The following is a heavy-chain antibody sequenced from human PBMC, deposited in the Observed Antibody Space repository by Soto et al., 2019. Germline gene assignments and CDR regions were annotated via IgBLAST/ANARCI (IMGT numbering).Heavy chain of an antibody. CDR2: ISGSGGST. CDR1: GFTFSSYA. J-gene: IGHJ4*02. D-gene: IGHD3-22*01. CDR3: AKYYDSSPRFDY. Sequence: GGSLRLSCAASGFTFSSYAMSWVRQAPGKGLEWVSAISGSGGSTYYADSVKGRFTNSRDNSKNTLYPQMNSLRAEDTAVYYCAKYYDSSPRFDYWGQGTLVTVSS. V-gene: IGHV3-23*01.